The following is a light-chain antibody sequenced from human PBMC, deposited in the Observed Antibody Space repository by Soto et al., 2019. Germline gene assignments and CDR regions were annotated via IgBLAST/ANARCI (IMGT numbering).Light chain of an antibody. Sequence: EIVLTQSPATLSVSPGERATFSCRASQTVTTNLAWYQQKHGQVPRLLIYAASTRATGIPARFSGSGFGTDFTLSISSLQSDDFAVYHCQQYQSWPHSFGQGTKLEIK. V-gene: IGKV3-15*01. CDR1: QTVTTN. J-gene: IGKJ2*03. CDR2: AAS. CDR3: QQYQSWPHS.